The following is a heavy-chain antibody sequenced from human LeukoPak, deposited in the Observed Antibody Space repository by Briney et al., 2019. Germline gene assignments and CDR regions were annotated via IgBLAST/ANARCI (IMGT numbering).Heavy chain of an antibody. V-gene: IGHV1-69*05. CDR1: GGTFSSYA. J-gene: IGHJ4*02. CDR3: ASTTAMETQFDY. D-gene: IGHD5-18*01. CDR2: IIPIFGTA. Sequence: SVKVSCKASGGTFSSYAISWVRQAPGQGLEWMGRIIPIFGTANYAQKFQGRVTITTDESTSTAYMELSSLRSEDTAVYYCASTTAMETQFDYWGQGTLVTVSS.